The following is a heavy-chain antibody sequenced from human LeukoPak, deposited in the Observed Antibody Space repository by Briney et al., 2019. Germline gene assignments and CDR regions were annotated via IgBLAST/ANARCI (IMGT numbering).Heavy chain of an antibody. J-gene: IGHJ3*02. D-gene: IGHD3-22*01. Sequence: PGGSLRLSCAASGFTFSSGTMNWVRQAPGKALEWVSSLSGSGCLILYADSVKGRFTISRDNAKNSLYLQMNSLRAEDTALYYCARIDTYYYDSSGYYSAFDIWGQGTIVTVSS. CDR1: GFTFSSGT. CDR2: LSGSGCLI. V-gene: IGHV3-21*04. CDR3: ARIDTYYYDSSGYYSAFDI.